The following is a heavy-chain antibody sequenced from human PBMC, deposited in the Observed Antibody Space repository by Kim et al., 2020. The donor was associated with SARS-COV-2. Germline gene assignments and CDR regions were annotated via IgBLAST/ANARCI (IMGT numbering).Heavy chain of an antibody. D-gene: IGHD6-19*01. J-gene: IGHJ3*01. CDR3: ARLDGGSGGAFDF. V-gene: IGHV3-7*03. Sequence: GESLKISCAASGFSFSNYWMTWVRQAPGKGLEWVARLNQDGSTKYYMDSLKGRLTISRDNAKSSLYLQMNSLRVDDTAVYYCARLDGGSGGAFDFWGRGTMVTVSS. CDR1: GFSFSNYW. CDR2: LNQDGSTK.